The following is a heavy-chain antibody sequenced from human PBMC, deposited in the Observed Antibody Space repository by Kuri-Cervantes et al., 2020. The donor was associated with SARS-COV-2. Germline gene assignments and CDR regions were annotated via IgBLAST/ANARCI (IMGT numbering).Heavy chain of an antibody. CDR2: ISSSSSYI. CDR1: GFTFSSYS. V-gene: IGHV3-21*06. J-gene: IGHJ4*02. D-gene: IGHD4-17*01. CDR3: ARAYGDYVFREGLDS. Sequence: LSLTCAASGFTFSSYSMNWVRQAPGKGLEWVSSISSSSSYIYYADPVKGRFIISRDNAKNSLYLQMNSLRVEDTALYYCARAYGDYVFREGLDSWGQGTLVTVSS.